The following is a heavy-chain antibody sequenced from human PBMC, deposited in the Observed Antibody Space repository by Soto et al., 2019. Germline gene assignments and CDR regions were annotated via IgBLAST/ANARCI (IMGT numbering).Heavy chain of an antibody. Sequence: QVQLVQSGAEVRKPGSSVKVSCTASGGTFSNHAISWVRQAPGQGPEWMGGIIPISGTTNYAQKFLGRVTITADESMTTAYMEMSSLRSEDTAVYYCARGPDRSGFYLFDYWGQGTLVTVSS. D-gene: IGHD3-22*01. V-gene: IGHV1-69*01. J-gene: IGHJ4*02. CDR3: ARGPDRSGFYLFDY. CDR1: GGTFSNHA. CDR2: IIPISGTT.